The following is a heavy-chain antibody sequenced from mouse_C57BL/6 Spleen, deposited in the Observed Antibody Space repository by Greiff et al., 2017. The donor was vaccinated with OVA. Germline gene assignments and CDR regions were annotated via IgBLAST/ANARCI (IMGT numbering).Heavy chain of an antibody. D-gene: IGHD2-4*01. J-gene: IGHJ2*01. V-gene: IGHV1-69*01. CDR2: IDPSDSYT. CDR1: GYTFTSYW. Sequence: VQLQQPGAELVMPGASVKLSCKASGYTFTSYWMHWVKQRPGHGLEWIGAIDPSDSYTNYNQKFKGKSTLTVDKSSSTAYMQLSSLTSEDSAVYYCARWYDYDEDFDYWGQGTTLTVSS. CDR3: ARWYDYDEDFDY.